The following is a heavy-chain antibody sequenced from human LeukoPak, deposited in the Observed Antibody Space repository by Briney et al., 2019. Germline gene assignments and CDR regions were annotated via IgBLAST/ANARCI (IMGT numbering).Heavy chain of an antibody. D-gene: IGHD6-13*01. Sequence: PGGSLRLSCAASGFTFSSYWMHWVRQAPGKGLVWVSRINTDGSSTSYADSVKGRFTISRDNAKNTLYLQMNSLRAEDTAVYYGAREGRSAAGPDYYYYYMDVWGKGTTVTVSS. V-gene: IGHV3-74*01. CDR1: GFTFSSYW. CDR2: INTDGSST. CDR3: AREGRSAAGPDYYYYYMDV. J-gene: IGHJ6*03.